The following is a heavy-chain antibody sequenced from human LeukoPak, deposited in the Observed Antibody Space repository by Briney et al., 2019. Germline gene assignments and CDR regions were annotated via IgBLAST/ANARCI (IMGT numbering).Heavy chain of an antibody. CDR2: ISSSGSSI. Sequence: GGSLRLSCATSGFTFSSYEMSWVRQVPGKGLEWVSYISSSGSSIYYADSVKGRFTISRDNTKNSLYLQMNSLRAGDTAIYYCAGVGRSSRPGYWGQGTLVTVSS. J-gene: IGHJ4*02. D-gene: IGHD6-6*01. V-gene: IGHV3-48*03. CDR3: AGVGRSSRPGY. CDR1: GFTFSSYE.